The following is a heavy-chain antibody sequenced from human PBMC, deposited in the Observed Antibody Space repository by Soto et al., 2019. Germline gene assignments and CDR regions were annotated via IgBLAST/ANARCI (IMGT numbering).Heavy chain of an antibody. D-gene: IGHD4-17*01. Sequence: QVQLVQSGAEVKKPGASVKVSCKASGYTFTSYAMHWVRQAPGQWLEWMGWINAGNGNTKYSQKFQGRVTITRDTSASTAYMELSSLRSEDTAVYYCAGTLLMTTHTIFDYWGQGTLVTVSS. CDR1: GYTFTSYA. J-gene: IGHJ4*02. CDR2: INAGNGNT. CDR3: AGTLLMTTHTIFDY. V-gene: IGHV1-3*01.